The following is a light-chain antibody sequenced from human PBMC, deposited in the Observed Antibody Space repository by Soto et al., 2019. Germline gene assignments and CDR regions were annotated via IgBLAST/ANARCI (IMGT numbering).Light chain of an antibody. CDR3: QQRSNWPWT. V-gene: IGKV3-11*01. CDR1: QSVSSY. Sequence: EIVLTQSPATLSLSPGERATLSCRASQSVSSYLAWYQQKPGQAHRLLIYDASNRATGIPARFSGSGSGTDFTLTISSLEPEDFAVYYCQQRSNWPWTVGQETKVDIK. CDR2: DAS. J-gene: IGKJ1*01.